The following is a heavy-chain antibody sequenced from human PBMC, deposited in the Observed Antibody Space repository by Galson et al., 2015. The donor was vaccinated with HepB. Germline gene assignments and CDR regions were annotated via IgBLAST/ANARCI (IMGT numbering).Heavy chain of an antibody. CDR3: ARDRGITGISVAFDI. Sequence: SLRLSCAASGFTFSTYGMHWVRQAPGKGLEWVAVIWYDGSNKYYVDSVKGRFTISRDNSKNTVYLQMNSLRAEDTAVYYCARDRGITGISVAFDIWGQGTMVTVSS. J-gene: IGHJ3*02. CDR1: GFTFSTYG. D-gene: IGHD1-20*01. CDR2: IWYDGSNK. V-gene: IGHV3-33*01.